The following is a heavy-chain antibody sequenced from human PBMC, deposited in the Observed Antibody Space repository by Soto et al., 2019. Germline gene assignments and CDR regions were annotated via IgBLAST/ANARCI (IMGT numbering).Heavy chain of an antibody. CDR2: FDPEDGET. D-gene: IGHD6-6*01. CDR1: GYTLTELS. CDR3: AGVGAARPLPLYYYYGMDV. J-gene: IGHJ6*02. Sequence: ASVKVSCKVSGYTLTELSMHWVRQAPGKGLEWMGGFDPEDGETIYAQKFQGRVTITRDTSASTAYMELSSLRSEDTAVYYCAGVGAARPLPLYYYYGMDVWGQGPTVTV. V-gene: IGHV1-24*01.